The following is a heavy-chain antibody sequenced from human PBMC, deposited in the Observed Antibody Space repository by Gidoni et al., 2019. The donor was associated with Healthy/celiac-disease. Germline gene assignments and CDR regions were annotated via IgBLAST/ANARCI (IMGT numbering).Heavy chain of an antibody. J-gene: IGHJ4*02. D-gene: IGHD3-10*01. CDR2: FDPEDGET. CDR1: GYTLTDFS. V-gene: IGHV1-24*01. Sequence: QVQLVQSGAEVKKPGASVKVPCKVSGYTLTDFSMPWVRQAPGKGLEWMGGFDPEDGETIYAQKFQGRVTMTEDTSTDTAYMELSSLRSEDTAVYYCATGVLPKRITMVRGVMAFDYWGQGTLVTVSS. CDR3: ATGVLPKRITMVRGVMAFDY.